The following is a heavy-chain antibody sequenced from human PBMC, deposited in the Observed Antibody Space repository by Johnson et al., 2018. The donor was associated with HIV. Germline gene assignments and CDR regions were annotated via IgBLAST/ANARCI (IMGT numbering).Heavy chain of an antibody. V-gene: IGHV3-30*04. CDR3: VRGRIVDLRGGGFDI. D-gene: IGHD1-26*01. CDR1: GFTFNTYA. Sequence: VQLVESGGGVVQPGRSLRLSCAASGFTFNTYAMHWVRQAPGTGLEWVAVISYDGSNKYYADSVKGRFTISRDNSKNTLYLQMSSLRAEDTAIYYCVRGRIVDLRGGGFDIWGQGTMVTVSS. CDR2: ISYDGSNK. J-gene: IGHJ3*02.